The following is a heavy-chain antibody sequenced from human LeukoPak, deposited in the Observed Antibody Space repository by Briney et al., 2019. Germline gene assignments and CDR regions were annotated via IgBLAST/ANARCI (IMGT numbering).Heavy chain of an antibody. D-gene: IGHD1-26*01. CDR2: INTDGSST. CDR1: GFTFSHYW. CDR3: ANGWELTNPFDY. J-gene: IGHJ4*02. V-gene: IGHV3-74*01. Sequence: GGSLRLSCAASGFTFSHYWMNWVRQAPGKGLVWVSHINTDGSSTSYADSVKGRFTISRDNAKNTLYLQMNSLRAEDTAVYYCANGWELTNPFDYWGQGTLVSVSS.